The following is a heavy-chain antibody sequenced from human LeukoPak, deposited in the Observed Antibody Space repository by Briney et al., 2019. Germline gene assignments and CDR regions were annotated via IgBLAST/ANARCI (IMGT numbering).Heavy chain of an antibody. Sequence: SETLSLTCTVSGGSISSYYWSWIRQPAGKGLEWIGRIYTSGSTNYNPSLKSRVTMSVDTSKNQFSLKLSSVTAADTAVYCCARFLPPRVRGVHLAPNAFDIWGQGTMVTVSS. CDR1: GGSISSYY. V-gene: IGHV4-4*07. CDR2: IYTSGST. CDR3: ARFLPPRVRGVHLAPNAFDI. D-gene: IGHD3-10*01. J-gene: IGHJ3*02.